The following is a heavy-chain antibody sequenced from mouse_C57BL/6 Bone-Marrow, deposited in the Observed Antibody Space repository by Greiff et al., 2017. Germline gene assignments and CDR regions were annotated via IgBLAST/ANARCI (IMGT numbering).Heavy chain of an antibody. Sequence: LVESGAELARPGASVKLSCKASGYTFTSYGISWVKQRTGQGLEWIGEIYPRSGNTYYNEKFKGKATLTADKSSSTAYMELRSLTSEDSAVYFCARSGDYDDFDYWGQGTTLTVSS. D-gene: IGHD2-4*01. J-gene: IGHJ2*01. CDR3: ARSGDYDDFDY. V-gene: IGHV1-81*01. CDR2: IYPRSGNT. CDR1: GYTFTSYG.